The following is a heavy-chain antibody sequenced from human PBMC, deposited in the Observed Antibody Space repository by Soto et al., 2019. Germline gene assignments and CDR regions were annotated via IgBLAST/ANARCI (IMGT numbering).Heavy chain of an antibody. V-gene: IGHV4-34*01. J-gene: IGHJ4*02. Sequence: QVQLQQWGAGLLKPSETLSLTCAVYGGSFSGYYWSWIRQPPGKGLEWIGEINHSGSKSYNPSLKSRVTISVDTSKNQFSVKLSSVTDADTAVYYCAIQVAPGVLRYPESYWGWGQGTLVTVSS. CDR1: GGSFSGYY. D-gene: IGHD3-9*01. CDR2: INHSGSK. CDR3: AIQVAPGVLRYPESYWG.